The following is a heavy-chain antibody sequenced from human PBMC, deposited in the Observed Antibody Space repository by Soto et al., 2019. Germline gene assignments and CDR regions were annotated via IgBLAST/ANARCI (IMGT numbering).Heavy chain of an antibody. D-gene: IGHD6-6*01. CDR3: AREKEDEGSSSLRVYYGMDA. V-gene: IGHV3-21*01. J-gene: IGHJ6*02. CDR2: ISSSSYYI. Sequence: LRLSCAASGFTLSTYRVTWVRQAPGKGLEWVSSISSSSYYIHYADSVKGRFTISRDSAKNSVYLQLNSLRAEDTAVYYCAREKEDEGSSSLRVYYGMDAWGQGTTVTVSS. CDR1: GFTLSTYR.